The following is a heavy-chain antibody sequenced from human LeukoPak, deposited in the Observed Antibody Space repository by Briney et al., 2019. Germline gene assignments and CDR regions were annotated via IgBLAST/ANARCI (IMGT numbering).Heavy chain of an antibody. CDR1: GFTFDDYA. D-gene: IGHD3-22*01. Sequence: GGSLRLSCAASGFTFDDYAMHWVRQAPGKGLEWVSGISWNSGSIGYADSVKGRFTISRDNAKNSLHLQMNSLRAEDTALYYCAKDNYYDSSGSLDYWGQGTLVTVSS. CDR3: AKDNYYDSSGSLDY. CDR2: ISWNSGSI. V-gene: IGHV3-9*01. J-gene: IGHJ4*02.